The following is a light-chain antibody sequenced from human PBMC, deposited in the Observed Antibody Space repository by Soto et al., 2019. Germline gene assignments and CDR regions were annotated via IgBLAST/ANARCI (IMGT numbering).Light chain of an antibody. Sequence: EIVLTQSPATLSLSPGERATLSCRASQSVSSYLAWYQQKPGQAPRLLIYDASNRATGIPARLSGSGSGTDFPLTISSLGPEDFAGYYCQQRSNFPFTFGPGTKVHIK. J-gene: IGKJ3*01. CDR2: DAS. CDR3: QQRSNFPFT. V-gene: IGKV3-11*01. CDR1: QSVSSY.